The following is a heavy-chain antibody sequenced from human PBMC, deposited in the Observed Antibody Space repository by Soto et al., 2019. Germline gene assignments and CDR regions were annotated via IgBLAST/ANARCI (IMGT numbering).Heavy chain of an antibody. CDR3: ARGSQYYDSSGYRPSDY. CDR1: GGSISSGGYS. CDR2: IYHSGST. Sequence: SETMSLTCAVSGGSISSGGYSWSWIRKPPGKGLEWIGYIYHSGSTNYNPSLKSRVTISVDTSKNQFSLKLSSVTAADTAVYYCARGSQYYDSSGYRPSDYWGQGTLVTVSS. J-gene: IGHJ4*02. D-gene: IGHD3-22*01. V-gene: IGHV4-30-2*01.